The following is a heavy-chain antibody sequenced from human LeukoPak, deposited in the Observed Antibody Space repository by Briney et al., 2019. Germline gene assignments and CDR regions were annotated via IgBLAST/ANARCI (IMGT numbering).Heavy chain of an antibody. D-gene: IGHD2-21*01. Sequence: GGSLRLTCAASGFTFSTYDMNWVRQAPGKGLEWVSFISSSGSTTYYADSVKGRSTVSRDNAKNSLDLQLNSVRAEDTAVYFCVRGGDLRLDYYYAMDVWGQGTTVTVSS. J-gene: IGHJ6*02. CDR1: GFTFSTYD. V-gene: IGHV3-48*03. CDR3: VRGGDLRLDYYYAMDV. CDR2: ISSSGSTT.